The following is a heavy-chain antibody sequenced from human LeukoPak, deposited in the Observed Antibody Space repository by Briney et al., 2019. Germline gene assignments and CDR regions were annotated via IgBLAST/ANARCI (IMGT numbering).Heavy chain of an antibody. J-gene: IGHJ6*02. V-gene: IGHV5-51*01. CDR1: GYSFTSYW. D-gene: IGHD3-10*01. CDR3: ARSYYYGSGGPTYYGMDV. CDR2: IYPGDSDT. Sequence: GESLKISCKGSGYSFTSYWIGWVRQMPGKGLEWMGIIYPGDSDTRYSPSFQGQVTISADKSISTAYLQWSSLKASDTAMYYCARSYYYGSGGPTYYGMDVWGQGTTVTVSS.